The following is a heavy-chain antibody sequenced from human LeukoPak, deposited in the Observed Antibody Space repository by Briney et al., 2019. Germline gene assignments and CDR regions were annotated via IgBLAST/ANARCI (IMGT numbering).Heavy chain of an antibody. CDR1: GYTFTSYY. J-gene: IGHJ4*02. CDR2: INPSGGST. Sequence: GASVKVSCKASGYTFTSYYMHWVRQAPGQGLEWMGMINPSGGSTSYAQKFQGRVTMTRDTSTSTVYMELSSLRSEDTAVYYCARTAPYSGSLLGGYFDYWGQGTLVTVSS. V-gene: IGHV1-46*01. D-gene: IGHD1-26*01. CDR3: ARTAPYSGSLLGGYFDY.